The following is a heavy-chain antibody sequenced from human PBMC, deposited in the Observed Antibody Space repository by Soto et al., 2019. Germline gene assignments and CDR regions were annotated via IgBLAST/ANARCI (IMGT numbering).Heavy chain of an antibody. V-gene: IGHV3-49*04. Sequence: PGGSLRLSCTASGFTFGDYALAWVRQAPGRGLERVGFIRTKSYRGTTEYAASVKGRFTISRDDSKGIAYLQMDSLKTEDTGIFYCTRSTGQYFYYGLDVWGQGTTVTVSS. J-gene: IGHJ6*02. CDR3: TRSTGQYFYYGLDV. CDR2: IRTKSYRGTT. CDR1: GFTFGDYA. D-gene: IGHD7-27*01.